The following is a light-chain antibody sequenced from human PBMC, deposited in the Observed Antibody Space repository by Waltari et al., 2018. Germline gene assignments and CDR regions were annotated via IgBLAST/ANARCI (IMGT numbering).Light chain of an antibody. CDR2: EVT. CDR3: NSYAGRNRLGV. Sequence: QSALTQPPSASGSPGQPVTISCTGTSSDVGGYNYVSWYQQHPGKAPKLIIYEVTKRPSGVPDRFSGSKSGYTASLTVSGLQADDEADYYCNSYAGRNRLGVFGGGTKVTVL. CDR1: SSDVGGYNY. V-gene: IGLV2-8*01. J-gene: IGLJ2*01.